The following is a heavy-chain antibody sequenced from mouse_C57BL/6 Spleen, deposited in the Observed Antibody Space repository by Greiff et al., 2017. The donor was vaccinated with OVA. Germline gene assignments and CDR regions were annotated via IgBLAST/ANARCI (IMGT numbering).Heavy chain of an antibody. Sequence: VQLQESGPGLVAPSQSLSITCTVSGFSLTSYAISWVRQPPGKGLEWLGVIWTGGGTNYNSALKSRLSISKDNSKSQVFLKMNSLQTDDTARYYCARNRGYDGYLYAMDYWGQGTSVTVSS. V-gene: IGHV2-9-1*01. CDR3: ARNRGYDGYLYAMDY. D-gene: IGHD2-3*01. CDR1: GFSLTSYA. J-gene: IGHJ4*01. CDR2: IWTGGGT.